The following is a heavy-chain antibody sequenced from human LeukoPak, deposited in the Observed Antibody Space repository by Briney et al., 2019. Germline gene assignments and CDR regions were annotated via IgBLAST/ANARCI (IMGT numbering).Heavy chain of an antibody. CDR2: ITGSGGSS. Sequence: GGSLRLSCAASGFTFSSYAMSWVRQAPGKGLEWVSVITGSGGSSDYADSVKGRFTISRDNSKNTLYLQMNSLRAEDTAVYYCSRQGKGDGFDIWGQGTTVTVSS. CDR3: SRQGKGDGFDI. V-gene: IGHV3-23*01. J-gene: IGHJ3*02. CDR1: GFTFSSYA.